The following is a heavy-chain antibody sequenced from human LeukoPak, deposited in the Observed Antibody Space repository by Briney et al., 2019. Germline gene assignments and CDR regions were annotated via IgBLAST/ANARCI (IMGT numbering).Heavy chain of an antibody. V-gene: IGHV4-4*07. CDR1: GGSISSYY. CDR3: ARLLIYDFWNFRFDP. J-gene: IGHJ5*02. Sequence: SETLSLTCTVSGGSISSYYWSWIRQPAGKGLEWIGRIYTSGSTNYNPSFKSRVTMSVDTSKNQFSLKLSSVTAADTAVYYCARLLIYDFWNFRFDPWGQGTLVTVSS. CDR2: IYTSGST. D-gene: IGHD3-3*01.